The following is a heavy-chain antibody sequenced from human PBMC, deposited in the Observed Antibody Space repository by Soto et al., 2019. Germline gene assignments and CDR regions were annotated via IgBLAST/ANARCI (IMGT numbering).Heavy chain of an antibody. CDR1: GGTFSSYA. J-gene: IGHJ5*02. CDR3: ARDSSGYYRVNWFDP. D-gene: IGHD3-22*01. V-gene: IGHV1-69*13. Sequence: WASVKVSCKASGGTFSSYAISWVRQAPGQGLEWMGGIIPIFGTANYAQKFQGRVTITADESTSTAYMELSSLRSEDTAVYYCARDSSGYYRVNWFDPWGQGTLVTVSS. CDR2: IIPIFGTA.